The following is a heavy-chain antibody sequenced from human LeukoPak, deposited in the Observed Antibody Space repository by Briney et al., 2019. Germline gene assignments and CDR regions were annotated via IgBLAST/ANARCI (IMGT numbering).Heavy chain of an antibody. CDR2: ISSSAYTM. J-gene: IGHJ4*02. CDR1: GFTLSDYH. V-gene: IGHV3-11*01. D-gene: IGHD2-15*01. CDR3: ARLNGHYSRGVDY. Sequence: GGSLRLSCEASGFTLSDYHMSWIRQAPGKGLEWVSQISSSAYTMHHANSVKGRFTISRDNAKNSLSLQMNSLRADDTAVYYCARLNGHYSRGVDYWGQGTLVTLSS.